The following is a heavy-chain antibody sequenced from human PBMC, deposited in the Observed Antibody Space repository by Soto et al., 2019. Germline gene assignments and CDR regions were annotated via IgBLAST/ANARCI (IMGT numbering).Heavy chain of an antibody. CDR1: GYTFTSYA. Sequence: QVQLVQSGAEVKKPGASVKVSCKASGYTFTSYAMHWVRQAPGQRLEWMGWINAGNGNTKYSQKFQGRVTITADTSESTANMEFSSLRSEDTAVYYCARDVGATGDWGQGTLVTVSS. CDR3: ARDVGATGD. J-gene: IGHJ4*02. CDR2: INAGNGNT. V-gene: IGHV1-3*01. D-gene: IGHD1-26*01.